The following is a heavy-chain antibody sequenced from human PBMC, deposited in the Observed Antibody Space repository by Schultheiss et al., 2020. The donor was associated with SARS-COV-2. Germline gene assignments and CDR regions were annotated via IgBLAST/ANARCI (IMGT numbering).Heavy chain of an antibody. J-gene: IGHJ4*02. V-gene: IGHV3-30*03. CDR1: GFTFSSYS. CDR2: ISYDGSNK. CDR3: ARGIRVARDY. Sequence: GESLKISCAASGFTFSSYSMNWVRQAPGKGLEWVAVISYDGSNKYYADSVKGRFTISRDNAKNSLYLQMNSLRAEDTAVYYCARGIRVARDYWGQGTLVTVSS.